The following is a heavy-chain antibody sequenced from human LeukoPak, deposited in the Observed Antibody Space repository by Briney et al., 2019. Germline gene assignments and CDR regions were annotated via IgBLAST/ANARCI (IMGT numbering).Heavy chain of an antibody. CDR1: GYTFSDHN. D-gene: IGHD2-2*01. V-gene: IGHV3-48*01. J-gene: IGHJ6*02. CDR2: ISSTSYII. Sequence: GGSLRLSCAASGYTFSDHNMNWVRQAPGKGLEWVSHISSTSYIIYYADSVKGRFTISRDNSKNTLYLQMNSLRGEDTAVYYCARDIAGEYQRLLGYYYGGMDVWGQGPTVSVSS. CDR3: ARDIAGEYQRLLGYYYGGMDV.